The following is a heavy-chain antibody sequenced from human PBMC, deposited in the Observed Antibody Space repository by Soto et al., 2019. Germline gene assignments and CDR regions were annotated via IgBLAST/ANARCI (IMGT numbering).Heavy chain of an antibody. CDR1: NGYA. CDR2: ISSDGSNK. V-gene: IGHV3-30-3*02. D-gene: IGHD2-2*01. CDR3: AKSRIPGATLYYYYGLDL. Sequence: QPGGSLRLSCAAFNGYAMHWVRQAPGKGLEWVAVISSDGSNKFYADSVKGRFTLSRDISKSTMYLQTNSLRGEDTAVYYCAKSRIPGATLYYYYGLDLWDQGTTGTV. J-gene: IGHJ6*02.